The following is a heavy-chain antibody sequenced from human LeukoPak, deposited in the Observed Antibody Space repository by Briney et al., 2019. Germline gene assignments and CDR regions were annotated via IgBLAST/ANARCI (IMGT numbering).Heavy chain of an antibody. D-gene: IGHD6-13*01. Sequence: GGSLRLSCAASGFTFSSYAMSWVRQAPGKGLEWVSAISGSGGSTYYADSVKGRFTISRDNSKNTLYLRMNSLRAEDTAVYYCAKARYSSSWHERVSDYWGQGTLVTVSS. CDR2: ISGSGGST. CDR3: AKARYSSSWHERVSDY. V-gene: IGHV3-23*01. J-gene: IGHJ4*02. CDR1: GFTFSSYA.